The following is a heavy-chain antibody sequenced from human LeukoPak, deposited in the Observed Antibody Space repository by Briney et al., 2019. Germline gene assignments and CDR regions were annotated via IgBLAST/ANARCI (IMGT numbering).Heavy chain of an antibody. D-gene: IGHD3-10*01. Sequence: GGSLRLSWAASGFTFSSYSMNWVRQAPGKGLEWVSYISSSSSTIYYADSVKGRFTISRDNAKNSLYLQMNSLRAEDTAVYYCARGSHYYGSGSHNEDYFDYWGQGTLVTVSS. CDR2: ISSSSSTI. CDR1: GFTFSSYS. J-gene: IGHJ4*02. V-gene: IGHV3-48*04. CDR3: ARGSHYYGSGSHNEDYFDY.